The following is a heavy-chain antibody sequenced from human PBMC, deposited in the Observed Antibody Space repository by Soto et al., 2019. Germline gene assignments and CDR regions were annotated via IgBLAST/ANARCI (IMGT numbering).Heavy chain of an antibody. CDR1: GFTFDDHA. CDR3: TRGYCTVGSCAFDI. V-gene: IGHV3-9*01. J-gene: IGHJ3*02. D-gene: IGHD2-15*01. Sequence: EEQLVESGGALVQPGRSLRLSCVASGFTFDDHAMHWVRQVPGKGLEWVSFITWNGGSLAYADSIKGRFTISRDNAKNFLYLQMNSLRAEDTAFYYCTRGYCTVGSCAFDIWGQGTVVTVSS. CDR2: ITWNGGSL.